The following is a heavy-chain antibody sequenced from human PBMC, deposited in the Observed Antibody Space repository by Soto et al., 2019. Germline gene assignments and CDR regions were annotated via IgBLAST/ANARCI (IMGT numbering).Heavy chain of an antibody. Sequence: QVQLVQSGAEVKKPGSSVKVSCKASGGTFSTDSISWVRQAPGQGLEWMGGIIPMFGTANNAQKFQGRVTIITEEATSTAEMVLRSLRAEDTAVYFCARAIDGYYGVVVWGQGTTVSVAS. J-gene: IGHJ6*02. D-gene: IGHD2-2*03. V-gene: IGHV1-69*05. CDR3: ARAIDGYYGVVV. CDR1: GGTFSTDS. CDR2: IIPMFGTA.